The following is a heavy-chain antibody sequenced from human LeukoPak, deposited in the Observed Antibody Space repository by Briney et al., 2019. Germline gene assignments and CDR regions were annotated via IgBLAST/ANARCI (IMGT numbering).Heavy chain of an antibody. Sequence: ASVKVSCKASGYTFTSYGISWVRQAPGQGLEGMGWISAYNGNTNYAQKLQGRVTMTTDTSTSTAYMALRSLRSDDTAVYYCARDAYCTNGVCRYSGRDYWGQGTLVTVSS. V-gene: IGHV1-18*01. J-gene: IGHJ4*02. CDR1: GYTFTSYG. CDR2: ISAYNGNT. CDR3: ARDAYCTNGVCRYSGRDY. D-gene: IGHD2-8*01.